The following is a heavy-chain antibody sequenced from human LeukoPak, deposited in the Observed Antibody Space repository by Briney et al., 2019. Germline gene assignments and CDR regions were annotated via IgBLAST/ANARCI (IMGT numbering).Heavy chain of an antibody. V-gene: IGHV3-49*04. D-gene: IGHD4-17*01. CDR1: GFTFGDYA. CDR2: IRSEAYGGTT. CDR3: TRGRRIDYGDSRETSTCFDY. J-gene: IGHJ4*01. Sequence: GRSLRLSCTASGFTFGDYAMSWVRQAPGKGLEWVGFIRSEAYGGTTEYAASVKGRFTISRDDSKSIAYLQMNSLKTEDTAVYYCTRGRRIDYGDSRETSTCFDYWGHGTLVTVSS.